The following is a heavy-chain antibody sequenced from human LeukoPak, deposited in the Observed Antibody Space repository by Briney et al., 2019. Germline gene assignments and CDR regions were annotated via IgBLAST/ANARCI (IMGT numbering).Heavy chain of an antibody. CDR1: GFTSSSYS. Sequence: GGSLRLSCAASGFTSSSYSMNWVRQAPGEGLEWVSHISRSSAYIYSADSVKGRFTISRDNAKNSLYLQMNSLRAEDTAVSYCARDSSYCTDDVCSVYMDVWGKGTTVTASS. CDR2: ISRSSAYI. J-gene: IGHJ6*03. D-gene: IGHD2-8*01. V-gene: IGHV3-21*01. CDR3: ARDSSYCTDDVCSVYMDV.